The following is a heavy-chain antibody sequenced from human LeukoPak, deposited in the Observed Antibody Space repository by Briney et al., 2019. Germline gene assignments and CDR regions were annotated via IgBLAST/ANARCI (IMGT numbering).Heavy chain of an antibody. CDR2: IIPIFGTV. V-gene: IGHV1-69*13. CDR1: GGTFSSYA. Sequence: SVKVSCKASGGTFSSYAISWVRQAPGQGLEWMGGIIPIFGTVNYAQKFQGRVTITADESTSTAYMELSSLRSEDTAVYYCARGFLPPYYYYYMDVWGKGTTVTVSS. J-gene: IGHJ6*03. D-gene: IGHD2/OR15-2a*01. CDR3: ARGFLPPYYYYYMDV.